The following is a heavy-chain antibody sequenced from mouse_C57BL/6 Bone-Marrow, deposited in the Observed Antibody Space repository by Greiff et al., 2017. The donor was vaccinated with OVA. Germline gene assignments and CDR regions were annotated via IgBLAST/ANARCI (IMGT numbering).Heavy chain of an antibody. J-gene: IGHJ3*01. V-gene: IGHV5-15*01. CDR3: ARLYYYGSRRFAY. Sequence: EVHLVESGGGLVQPGGSLKLSCAASGFTFSDYGMAWVRQAPRKGPEWVAFISNLAYSIYYADTVTGRFTISRENAKNTLYLEMSSLRSEDTAMYYCARLYYYGSRRFAYWGQGTLVTVSA. D-gene: IGHD1-1*01. CDR2: ISNLAYSI. CDR1: GFTFSDYG.